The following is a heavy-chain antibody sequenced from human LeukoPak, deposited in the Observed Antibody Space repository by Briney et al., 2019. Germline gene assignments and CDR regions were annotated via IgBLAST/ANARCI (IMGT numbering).Heavy chain of an antibody. CDR1: GYTFTSYD. CDR2: MNPNSGNA. D-gene: IGHD4-17*01. CDR3: AREDYGDFLFDY. Sequence: ASVKVSCKASGYTFTSYDINWVRPATGQGLEWMGWMNPNSGNAGYAQKFQGRVTMTRNTSISTAYMELSSLRSEDTAVYYCAREDYGDFLFDYWGQGTLVTVSS. V-gene: IGHV1-8*01. J-gene: IGHJ4*02.